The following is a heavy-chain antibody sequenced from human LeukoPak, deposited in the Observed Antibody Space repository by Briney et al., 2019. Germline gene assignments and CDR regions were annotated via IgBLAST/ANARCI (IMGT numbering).Heavy chain of an antibody. D-gene: IGHD3-22*01. CDR1: GFTFSSYS. CDR2: ISSSSSYI. Sequence: GSLRLSCAASGFTFSSYSMNWVRQAPGKGLEWVSSISSSSSYIYYADSVKGRFTISRDNAKNSLYLQMNSLRAEDTAVYYCARGADYYDSSGYYYHLDYWGQGTLVTVSS. V-gene: IGHV3-21*01. CDR3: ARGADYYDSSGYYYHLDY. J-gene: IGHJ4*02.